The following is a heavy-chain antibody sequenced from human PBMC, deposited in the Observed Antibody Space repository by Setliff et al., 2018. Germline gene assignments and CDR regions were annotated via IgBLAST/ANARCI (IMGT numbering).Heavy chain of an antibody. D-gene: IGHD5-18*01. V-gene: IGHV1-69*05. CDR2: TIPMFGST. CDR1: GGTFSSYG. Sequence: SVKVSCKASGGTFSSYGISWVRQAPGQGLEWTGGTIPMFGSTKYAQKFQERVTIIKDESTSTAYMEVSSLRTEDTAVYYCAREGVDTRSSTDYRYYMDVWGKGTTVTVS. CDR3: AREGVDTRSSTDYRYYMDV. J-gene: IGHJ6*03.